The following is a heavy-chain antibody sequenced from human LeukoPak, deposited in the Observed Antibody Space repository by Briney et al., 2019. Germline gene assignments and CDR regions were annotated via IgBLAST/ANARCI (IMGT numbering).Heavy chain of an antibody. D-gene: IGHD3-10*01. CDR3: ARLLSGSWFDP. CDR2: IYHSGST. V-gene: IGHV4-38-2*02. CDR1: GYSISSGYY. J-gene: IGHJ5*02. Sequence: PSETLSLTCTVSGYSISSGYYWGWIRQPPGKGLEWIGSIYHSGSTYYNPSLKSRVTISVDTSKNQFSLKLSSVTAADTAVYYCARLLSGSWFDPWGQGTLVTVSS.